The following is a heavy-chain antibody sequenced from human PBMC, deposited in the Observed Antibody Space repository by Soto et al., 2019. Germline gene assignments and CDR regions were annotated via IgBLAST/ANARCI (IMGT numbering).Heavy chain of an antibody. CDR2: IYYSGST. CDR3: ARERGTGGGNDAFDI. D-gene: IGHD2-15*01. CDR1: GGSISSSSYY. V-gene: IGHV4-39*02. Sequence: SETLSLTCTVSGGSISSSSYYWGWIRQPPGKGLEWIGSIYYSGSTYYNPSLKSRVTISVDTSKNQFSLNLSSVTAADTAVYYCARERGTGGGNDAFDIWGQGTMVTVSS. J-gene: IGHJ3*02.